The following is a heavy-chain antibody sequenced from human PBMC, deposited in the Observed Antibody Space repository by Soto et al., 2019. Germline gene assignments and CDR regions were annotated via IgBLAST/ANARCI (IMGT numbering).Heavy chain of an antibody. CDR1: GFSLSTSGVG. CDR2: IYWNDDK. Sequence: QITLKESGPTLVKPAQTLTLTCTFSGFSLSTSGVGVGWIRQPPGKALEWLALIYWNDDKRYSPSLKSRLTITKDTSKNQVVLTMTNMDPVDTATYYCAHSRNGYYLFDYWGQGTLVTVSS. J-gene: IGHJ4*02. D-gene: IGHD3-22*01. CDR3: AHSRNGYYLFDY. V-gene: IGHV2-5*01.